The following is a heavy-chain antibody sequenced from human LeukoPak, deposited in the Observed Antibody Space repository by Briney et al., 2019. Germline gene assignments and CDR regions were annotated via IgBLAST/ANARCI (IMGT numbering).Heavy chain of an antibody. V-gene: IGHV1-2*02. CDR3: ARAGYDCGGDCYSFVAEYNWFDP. CDR1: GYTFTGYY. J-gene: IGHJ5*02. Sequence: GASVTVSCKASGYTFTGYYMHWVRQAPGQGLEWMGWINPNSGGTNYAQKFQGRVTMTRDTSISTAYMELSRLRSDDTAVYYCARAGYDCGGDCYSFVAEYNWFDPWGQGTLVTVSS. CDR2: INPNSGGT. D-gene: IGHD2-21*02.